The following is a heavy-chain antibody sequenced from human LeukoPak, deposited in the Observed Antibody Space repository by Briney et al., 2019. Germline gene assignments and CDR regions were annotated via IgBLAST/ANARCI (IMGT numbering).Heavy chain of an antibody. V-gene: IGHV3-66*01. CDR2: IYSDGST. Sequence: GGSLRLSCAASGFTVSSNYMSWVRQAPGKGLEWVSVIYSDGSTYYADSVKGRFTISRDNSKNTLYLQMNSLRAEDTAVYYCARGPLPAAPTFFDYWGQGTLVTVSS. D-gene: IGHD2-2*01. CDR3: ARGPLPAAPTFFDY. J-gene: IGHJ4*02. CDR1: GFTVSSNY.